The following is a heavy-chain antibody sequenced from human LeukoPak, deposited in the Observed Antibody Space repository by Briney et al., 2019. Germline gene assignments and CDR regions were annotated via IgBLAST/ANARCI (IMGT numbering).Heavy chain of an antibody. J-gene: IGHJ4*02. D-gene: IGHD3-22*01. V-gene: IGHV4-39*07. CDR2: IYYSGST. CDR3: AREDYYDSSGPIGVDY. Sequence: SETLSLTCTVSGGSISSSSYYWGWIRQPPGKGLEWIGSIYYSGSTYYNPSLKSRVTISVDTSKNQFSLKLSSVTAADTAVYYCAREDYYDSSGPIGVDYWGQGTLVTVSS. CDR1: GGSISSSSYY.